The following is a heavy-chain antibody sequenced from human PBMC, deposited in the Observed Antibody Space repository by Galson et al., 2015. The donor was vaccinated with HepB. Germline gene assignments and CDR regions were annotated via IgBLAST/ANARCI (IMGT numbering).Heavy chain of an antibody. CDR1: GFIFSNYG. D-gene: IGHD3-16*01. CDR2: IWYDGSNR. J-gene: IGHJ6*03. Sequence: SLRLSCAASGFIFSNYGMHWVRQAPGKGLEWVAVIWYDGSNRYYADSVKGRFTISRDYSKDTLYLQMNSLRAEDTAVYYCAREQVWVGQPQTYYYYMDVWGKGTTVTVSS. V-gene: IGHV3-33*01. CDR3: AREQVWVGQPQTYYYYMDV.